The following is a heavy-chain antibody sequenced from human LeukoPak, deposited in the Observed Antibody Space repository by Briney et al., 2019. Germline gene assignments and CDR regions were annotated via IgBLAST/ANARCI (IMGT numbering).Heavy chain of an antibody. V-gene: IGHV3-33*01. CDR3: ARDLAAARLDF. J-gene: IGHJ4*02. D-gene: IGHD6-6*01. Sequence: VRCLRPSRPPARFSLCNQGMHWGRPPPRRGGGGVANIWYDGSQEYYADTVKGRFTISRDISKNTLYLQMNSLRAEDTAVYYCARDLAAARLDFRGQGTLVTVSS. CDR1: RFSLCNQG. CDR2: IWYDGSQE.